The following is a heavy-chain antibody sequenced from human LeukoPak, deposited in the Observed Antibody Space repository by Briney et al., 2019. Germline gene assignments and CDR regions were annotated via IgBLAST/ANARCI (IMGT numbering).Heavy chain of an antibody. V-gene: IGHV3-23*01. Sequence: GGSLRLSCAASGFTFSSYAMSWVRHAPGKGLEWVSVISVSGGSTYYADSAKGRFTISRDNSKNTLYLQMNSLRAEDTAVYYSAKSPGGVVSTSFDNWGQGTLVTVSS. CDR3: AKSPGGVVSTSFDN. J-gene: IGHJ4*02. D-gene: IGHD2-2*01. CDR2: ISVSGGST. CDR1: GFTFSSYA.